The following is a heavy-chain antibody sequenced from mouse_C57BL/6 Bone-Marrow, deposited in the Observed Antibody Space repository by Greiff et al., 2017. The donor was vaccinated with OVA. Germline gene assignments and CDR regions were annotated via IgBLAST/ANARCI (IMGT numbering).Heavy chain of an antibody. CDR3: ARDDYDGGYYLDY. J-gene: IGHJ2*01. CDR1: GYTFTSYT. D-gene: IGHD2-4*01. V-gene: IGHV1-4*01. CDR2: INPSSGYT. Sequence: VQLQQSGAELARPGASVKMSCKASGYTFTSYTMHWVKQRPGQGLEWIGYINPSSGYTKYNQKFKDKATLTADKSSSTAYMQLSSLTSEDSAVYYCARDDYDGGYYLDYWGQGTTLTVSS.